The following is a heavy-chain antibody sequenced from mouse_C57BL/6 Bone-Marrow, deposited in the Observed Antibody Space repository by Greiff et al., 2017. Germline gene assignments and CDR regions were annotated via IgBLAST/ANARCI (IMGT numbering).Heavy chain of an antibody. Sequence: QVQLQQPGAELVKPGASVKLSCKASGYTFTSYWMQWVKQRPGQGLEWIGEIDPSDSYTNYNQKFKGKATLTVDTSSSTAYMQLSSLTSEDSAVYYCARTAQRGDYWGQGTTLTVSS. J-gene: IGHJ2*01. CDR2: IDPSDSYT. CDR1: GYTFTSYW. D-gene: IGHD3-2*02. V-gene: IGHV1-50*01. CDR3: ARTAQRGDY.